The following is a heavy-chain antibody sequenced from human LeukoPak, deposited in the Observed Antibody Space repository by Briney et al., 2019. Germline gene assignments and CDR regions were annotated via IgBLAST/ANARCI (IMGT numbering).Heavy chain of an antibody. D-gene: IGHD1-26*01. J-gene: IGHJ3*02. CDR1: GFTFSSYA. CDR2: MSGSGSIT. V-gene: IGHV3-23*01. Sequence: GGSLRLSCAASGFTFSSYAMSWVRQAPGKGLECVSTMSGSGSITRYADSVEGRFIISRDNSKNTLYLQMNSLRAEDTAIYYCAKGPWDLPHAFDIWGLGTMVTVSS. CDR3: AKGPWDLPHAFDI.